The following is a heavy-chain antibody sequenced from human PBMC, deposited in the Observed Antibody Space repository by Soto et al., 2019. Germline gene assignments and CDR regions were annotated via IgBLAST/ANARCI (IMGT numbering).Heavy chain of an antibody. CDR1: GFTFSSYA. Sequence: GGSLRLSCAASGFTFSSYAMSWVRQAPGKGLEWVSAISGSGGSTYYADSVKGRFTISRDNSKNTLYLQMNSLRAEDTAVYYCAGDTYYDFWTGYYGMDVWGQGTTVTAP. J-gene: IGHJ6*02. V-gene: IGHV3-23*01. CDR2: ISGSGGST. CDR3: AGDTYYDFWTGYYGMDV. D-gene: IGHD3-3*01.